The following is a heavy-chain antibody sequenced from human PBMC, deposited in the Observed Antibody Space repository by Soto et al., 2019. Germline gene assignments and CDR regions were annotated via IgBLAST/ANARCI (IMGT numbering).Heavy chain of an antibody. J-gene: IGHJ6*02. Sequence: PGGSLRLSCAASGFTFSSYAMSWVRQAPGKGLEWVSAISGSGGSTYYADSVKGRFTISRDNSKNTLYLQMNSLRAEGTAVYYCAPSGIWSSGIWARWFGELYGDYYGMDVWGQGTTVTVSS. CDR3: APSGIWSSGIWARWFGELYGDYYGMDV. CDR2: ISGSGGST. CDR1: GFTFSSYA. D-gene: IGHD3-10*01. V-gene: IGHV3-23*01.